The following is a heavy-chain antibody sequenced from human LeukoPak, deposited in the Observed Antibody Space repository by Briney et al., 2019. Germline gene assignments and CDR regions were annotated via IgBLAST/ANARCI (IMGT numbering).Heavy chain of an antibody. Sequence: PGGSLRLSCEASGFTFSSYDMHWVRQAPGKGLEWVALIRYDGSYTYYADSVKGRFTISRDNSENTLYLQMNSLRAEDTAVYYCARESYFDSSGAFDYWGQGTLVTVSS. CDR2: IRYDGSYT. CDR1: GFTFSSYD. J-gene: IGHJ4*02. V-gene: IGHV3-30*02. CDR3: ARESYFDSSGAFDY. D-gene: IGHD3-22*01.